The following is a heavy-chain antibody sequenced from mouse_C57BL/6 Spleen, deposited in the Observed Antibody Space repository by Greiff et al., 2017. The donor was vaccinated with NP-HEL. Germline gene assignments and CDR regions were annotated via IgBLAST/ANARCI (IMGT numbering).Heavy chain of an antibody. V-gene: IGHV1-47*01. CDR2: FHPYNDDT. CDR1: GYTFTTYP. D-gene: IGHD2-4*01. J-gene: IGHJ2*01. Sequence: QVHVKQSGAELVKPGASVKMSCKASGYTFTTYPIEWMKQNHGKSLEWIGNFHPYNDDTKYNEKFKGKATLTVEKSSSTVYLELSRLTSDDSAVYYCARGGYYDYGYFDYWGQGTTLTVSS. CDR3: ARGGYYDYGYFDY.